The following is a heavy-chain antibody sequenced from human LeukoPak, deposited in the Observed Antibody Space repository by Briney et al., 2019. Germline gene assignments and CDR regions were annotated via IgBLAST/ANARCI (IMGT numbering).Heavy chain of an antibody. J-gene: IGHJ4*02. Sequence: PGGSLRLSCAASGFTFSSYGMHWVRQAPGKGLEWVAVIWYDGSNKYYADSVKGRFTISRDNSKNTLYLQMNSLRAEDTAVYYCAKDHPTYYYDSSGYCDYWGQGTLVTVSS. V-gene: IGHV3-30*02. D-gene: IGHD3-22*01. CDR1: GFTFSSYG. CDR2: IWYDGSNK. CDR3: AKDHPTYYYDSSGYCDY.